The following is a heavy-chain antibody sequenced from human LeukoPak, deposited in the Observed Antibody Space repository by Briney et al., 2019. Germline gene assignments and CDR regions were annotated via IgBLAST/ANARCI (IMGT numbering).Heavy chain of an antibody. CDR3: ASGPPFLKYFEY. CDR2: VGVSGGNT. V-gene: IGHV3-23*01. Sequence: GGSLRLSCAASGFTFSTHAMSWVRQAPGKGLEWVSAVGVSGGNTYYADSVKGRFTISRDNSNNTLYLQMNSLRAEDTALYYCASGPPFLKYFEYWGQGTLVTVSS. D-gene: IGHD3-3*01. CDR1: GFTFSTHA. J-gene: IGHJ4*02.